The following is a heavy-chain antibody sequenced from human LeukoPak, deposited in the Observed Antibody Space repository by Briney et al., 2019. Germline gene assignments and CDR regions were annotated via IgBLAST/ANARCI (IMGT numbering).Heavy chain of an antibody. J-gene: IGHJ5*02. CDR2: INHRGST. CDR1: GGAFSGYY. CDR3: ARHNKWRKRFDP. V-gene: IGHV4-34*01. D-gene: IGHD1-14*01. Sequence: SETLSLTCVVYGGAFSGYYWSWIRQPPGKGLEWIGEINHRGSTNYNPSLKSRVTISVDTSKNQFSLKLSSVTAADTAVYYCARHNKWRKRFDPWGQGTLVTVSS.